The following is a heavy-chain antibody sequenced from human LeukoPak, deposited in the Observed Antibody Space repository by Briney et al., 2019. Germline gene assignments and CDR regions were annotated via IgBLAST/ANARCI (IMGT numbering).Heavy chain of an antibody. CDR2: LSNSGIGI. D-gene: IGHD3-16*01. CDR1: GFTFSSYG. Sequence: GGSLRLSCAASGFTFSSYGMHWVRQAPGKGLEWVSSLSNSGIGIYYADSVKGRFTISRDNSKNTLYVQMNSLRVEDTAVYYCAKLSLTNIMIRGNWFDSWGQGTLVTVSS. CDR3: AKLSLTNIMIRGNWFDS. V-gene: IGHV3-NL1*01. J-gene: IGHJ5*01.